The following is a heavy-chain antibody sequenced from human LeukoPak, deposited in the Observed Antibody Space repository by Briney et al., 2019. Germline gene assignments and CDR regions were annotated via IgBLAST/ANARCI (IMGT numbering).Heavy chain of an antibody. V-gene: IGHV1-69*06. Sequence: ASVKVSCKASGGTFSSYAISWVRQAPGQGLEWMGGIIPIFGTANYAQKFQGRVTITADKSTSTAYMELSSLSSEDTAVYFCAGPHSGGYSGPFDYWGQGTLVTVSS. CDR2: IIPIFGTA. CDR1: GGTFSSYA. CDR3: AGPHSGGYSGPFDY. D-gene: IGHD1-26*01. J-gene: IGHJ4*02.